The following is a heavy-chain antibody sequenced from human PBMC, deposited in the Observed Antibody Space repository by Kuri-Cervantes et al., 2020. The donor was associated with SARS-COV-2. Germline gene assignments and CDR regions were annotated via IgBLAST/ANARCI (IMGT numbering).Heavy chain of an antibody. CDR2: ISSSSSYI. D-gene: IGHD3-9*01. CDR3: ARDPTAGRLRYFDWFPSGPSNYYGMDV. Sequence: GESLKISCAASGFTFSSYGMNWVRQAPGKGLGWVSSISSSSSYIYYADSVKGRFTISRDNAKNSLYLQMNSLRAEDTAVYYCARDPTAGRLRYFDWFPSGPSNYYGMDVWGQGTTVTVSS. V-gene: IGHV3-21*01. J-gene: IGHJ6*02. CDR1: GFTFSSYG.